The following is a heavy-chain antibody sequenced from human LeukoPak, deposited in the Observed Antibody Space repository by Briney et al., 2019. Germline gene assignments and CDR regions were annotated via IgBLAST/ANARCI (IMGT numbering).Heavy chain of an antibody. CDR3: ARDSPIRCTNGVCFRGVDAFDI. D-gene: IGHD2-8*01. Sequence: GASVKVSCKVSGYTLTELSMHWVRQAPGQGLEWMGWISAYNGNTNYAQKYQGRVTMTTDTSTSTAYMELRSLRSDDTAVYYCARDSPIRCTNGVCFRGVDAFDIWGQGTMVTVSS. V-gene: IGHV1-18*01. J-gene: IGHJ3*02. CDR2: ISAYNGNT. CDR1: GYTLTELS.